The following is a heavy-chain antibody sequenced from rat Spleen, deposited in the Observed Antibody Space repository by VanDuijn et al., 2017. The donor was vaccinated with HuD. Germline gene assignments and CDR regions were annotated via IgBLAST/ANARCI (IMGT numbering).Heavy chain of an antibody. CDR1: GFSLPSYT. J-gene: IGHJ2*01. D-gene: IGHD1-9*01. V-gene: IGHV2-6*01. CDR2: ISSGGST. Sequence: QVQLKESGPGLVQPSQTLSLTCNVSGFSLPSYTVSWVRQPPGKGLEWIAAISSGGSTYYNSALKSRLSISRDTSKSQVFLKMNSLKTEDTAMYFCARWYGYNYFDYWGQGVMVTVSS. CDR3: ARWYGYNYFDY.